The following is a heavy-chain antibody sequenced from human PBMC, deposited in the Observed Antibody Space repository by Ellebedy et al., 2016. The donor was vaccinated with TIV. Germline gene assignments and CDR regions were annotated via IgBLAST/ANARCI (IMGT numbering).Heavy chain of an antibody. Sequence: SETLSLTXAVYGGSFSGYYWSWIRQPPGKGLEWIGEINHSGSTNYNPSLKSRVTISVDTSKNQFSLKLSSVTAADTAVYYCARGFNYDFWSGYYTMSAFDIWGQGTMVTVSS. D-gene: IGHD3-3*01. CDR2: INHSGST. CDR1: GGSFSGYY. V-gene: IGHV4-34*01. J-gene: IGHJ3*02. CDR3: ARGFNYDFWSGYYTMSAFDI.